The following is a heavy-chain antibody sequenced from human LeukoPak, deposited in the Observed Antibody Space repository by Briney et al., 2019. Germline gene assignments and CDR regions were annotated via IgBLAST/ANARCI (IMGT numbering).Heavy chain of an antibody. CDR2: ISGSGGST. Sequence: GGSLRLSCAASGFTFSSYAMSWVRQAPGKGLEWVSGISGSGGSTNYADSVKGRFTISRDNSKNTLYLQVNSLRAEDTAVYYCAKDSRYSGNYKAFDIWGQGTMVTVSS. D-gene: IGHD1-26*01. V-gene: IGHV3-23*01. CDR1: GFTFSSYA. CDR3: AKDSRYSGNYKAFDI. J-gene: IGHJ3*02.